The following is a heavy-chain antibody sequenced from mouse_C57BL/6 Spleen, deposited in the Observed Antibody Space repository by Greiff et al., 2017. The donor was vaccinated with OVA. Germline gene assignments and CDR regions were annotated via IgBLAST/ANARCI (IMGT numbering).Heavy chain of an antibody. J-gene: IGHJ2*01. CDR2: IYPSDSET. V-gene: IGHV1-61*01. Sequence: QVHVKQPGAELVRPGSSVKLSCKASGYTFTSYWMDWVKQRPGQGLEWIGNIYPSDSETHYNQKFKDKATLTVDKSSSTAYMQLSSLTSEDSAVYYCARSHYYGSSSYFDYWGQGTTLTVSS. D-gene: IGHD1-1*01. CDR1: GYTFTSYW. CDR3: ARSHYYGSSSYFDY.